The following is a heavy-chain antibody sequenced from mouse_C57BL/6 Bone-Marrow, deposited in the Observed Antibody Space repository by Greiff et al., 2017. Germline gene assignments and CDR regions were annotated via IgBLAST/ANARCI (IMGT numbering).Heavy chain of an antibody. J-gene: IGHJ1*03. D-gene: IGHD1-1*01. Sequence: QVQLQQSGPELVKPGASVKISCKASGYAFSSSWMNWVKQRPGKGLEWIGRIYPGDGDTNYNGKFKGKATLTADKASSTAYMQLSSLTSEDSAVYFCARSHGSSYWYFEVWGTGTTVTVSS. CDR2: IYPGDGDT. CDR3: ARSHGSSYWYFEV. V-gene: IGHV1-82*01. CDR1: GYAFSSSW.